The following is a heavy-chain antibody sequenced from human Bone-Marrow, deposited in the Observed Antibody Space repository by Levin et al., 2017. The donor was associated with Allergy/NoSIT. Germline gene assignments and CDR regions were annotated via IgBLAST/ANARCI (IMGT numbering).Heavy chain of an antibody. CDR2: ISSTSSNI. CDR1: EFTFSTYS. V-gene: IGHV3-21*01. D-gene: IGHD6-13*01. J-gene: IGHJ2*01. Sequence: PGGSLRLSCAASEFTFSTYSMNWVRRAPGKGLEWVSCISSTSSNIYYADSVKGRFTISRDNAKNSLYLQMNGLRAEDTAVYDCARRYSSPWHFDLWGRGTLVTVSS. CDR3: ARRYSSPWHFDL.